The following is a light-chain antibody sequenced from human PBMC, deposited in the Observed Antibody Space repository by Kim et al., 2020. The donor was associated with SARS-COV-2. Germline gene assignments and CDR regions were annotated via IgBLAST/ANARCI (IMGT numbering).Light chain of an antibody. CDR2: AAS. J-gene: IGKJ3*01. CDR3: QQYHNLPPFT. V-gene: IGKV1-33*01. CDR1: QDISIS. Sequence: GDRVTMTFQASQDISISVNWYQQKPGKATKLLIYAASSLEAGGPSRFSGSVSGTEFTLTITTRQPEDVATYYCQQYHNLPPFTFGPGTKVDIK.